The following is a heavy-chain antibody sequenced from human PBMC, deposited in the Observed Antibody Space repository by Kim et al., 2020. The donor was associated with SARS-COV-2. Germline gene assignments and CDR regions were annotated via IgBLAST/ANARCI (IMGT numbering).Heavy chain of an antibody. J-gene: IGHJ4*02. D-gene: IGHD2-2*01. V-gene: IGHV1-18*04. CDR1: GYTFTSYG. Sequence: ASVKVSCKASGYTFTSYGISWVRQAPGQGLEWMGWISAYNGNTNYAQKLQGRVTMTTDTSTSTAYMELRSLRSDDTAVYYCARSLGYCSSTSCAPVDYFDYWGQGTLVTVSS. CDR2: ISAYNGNT. CDR3: ARSLGYCSSTSCAPVDYFDY.